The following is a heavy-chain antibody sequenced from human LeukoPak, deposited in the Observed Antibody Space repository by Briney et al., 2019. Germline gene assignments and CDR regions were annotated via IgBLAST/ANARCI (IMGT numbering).Heavy chain of an antibody. CDR2: IYYRGNT. Sequence: SQTLSLTCTVSGGSISGGAYYWSWIRQPPGKGLEWIGHIYYRGNTDYNPSLRSRVTISVDTSKNQFSLNLSSVTAADTAVYYCARVVPAAMGLNWFDPWGQGTLVSVSS. CDR1: GGSISGGAYY. D-gene: IGHD2-2*01. J-gene: IGHJ5*02. CDR3: ARVVPAAMGLNWFDP. V-gene: IGHV4-30-4*01.